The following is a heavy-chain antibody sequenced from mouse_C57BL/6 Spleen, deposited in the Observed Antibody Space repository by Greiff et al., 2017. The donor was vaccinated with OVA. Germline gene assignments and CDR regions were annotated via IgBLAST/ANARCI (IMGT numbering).Heavy chain of an antibody. CDR2: IDPENGDT. CDR1: GFNIKDDY. Sequence: EVQRVESGAELVRPGASVKLSCTASGFNIKDDYMHWVKQRPEQGLEWIGWIDPENGDTEYASKFQGKATITADTSSNTAYLQLSSLTSEDTAVYYCTTDYGSSDWGQGTTLTVSS. CDR3: TTDYGSSD. V-gene: IGHV14-4*01. D-gene: IGHD1-1*01. J-gene: IGHJ2*01.